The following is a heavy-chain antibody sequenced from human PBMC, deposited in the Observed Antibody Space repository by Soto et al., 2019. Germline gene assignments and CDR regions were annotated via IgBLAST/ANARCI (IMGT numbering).Heavy chain of an antibody. CDR3: ARAPRSGGYCNHSCEDMDV. V-gene: IGHV4-59*01. D-gene: IGHD1-26*01. CDR1: GGSISSYY. J-gene: IGHJ6*02. Sequence: SETLSLTCTVSGGSISSYYWSWIRQPPGKGLEWIGYIYYSGSTNYNPSLKSRVTISVDTSKNQFSLKLGSVTAADTAVYYCARAPRSGGYCNHSCEDMDVWGQGTTVTVSS. CDR2: IYYSGST.